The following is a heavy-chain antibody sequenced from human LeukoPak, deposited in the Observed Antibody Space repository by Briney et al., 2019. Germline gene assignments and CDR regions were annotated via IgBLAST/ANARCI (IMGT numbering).Heavy chain of an antibody. J-gene: IGHJ4*02. D-gene: IGHD5-24*01. CDR2: ISAYNGNT. Sequence: ASVKVSCKASGYTFTSYGISWVRQAPGQGLEWMGWISAYNGNTNYAQKLQGRVTMTTDTSTSTAYMELRSLRSEDTAVYYCARGAPLLQFDRYYFDYWGQGTLVTVSS. V-gene: IGHV1-18*01. CDR3: ARGAPLLQFDRYYFDY. CDR1: GYTFTSYG.